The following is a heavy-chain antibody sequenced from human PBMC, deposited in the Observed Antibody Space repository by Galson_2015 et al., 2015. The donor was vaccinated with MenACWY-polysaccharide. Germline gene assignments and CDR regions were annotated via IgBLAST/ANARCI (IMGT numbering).Heavy chain of an antibody. CDR3: ARVGNGKPEVKDALDL. D-gene: IGHD4-23*01. Sequence: SLRLSCAASGFTFNSYSINWVRQAPGKGLEWISSISSGGNYIYYADSVKGRFTVSRDNAKNSLYLQMNSLRVEDTALYYCARVGNGKPEVKDALDLWDQATMFTVSS. J-gene: IGHJ3*01. CDR2: ISSGGNYI. V-gene: IGHV3-21*01. CDR1: GFTFNSYS.